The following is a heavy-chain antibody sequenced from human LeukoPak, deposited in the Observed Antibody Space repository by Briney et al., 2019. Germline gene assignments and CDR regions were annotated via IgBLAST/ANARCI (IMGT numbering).Heavy chain of an antibody. V-gene: IGHV1-2*02. CDR2: INPNSGGT. Sequence: GASVKVACKASGYTFAGYYMHWVRQAPGQGLEWMGWINPNSGGTNYAQKFQGRVTMTRDTSISTVYMELSRLRSDDTAVYYRARDHVVPADVHDYWGQGTLVTVSS. CDR3: ARDHVVPADVHDY. D-gene: IGHD2-2*01. CDR1: GYTFAGYY. J-gene: IGHJ4*02.